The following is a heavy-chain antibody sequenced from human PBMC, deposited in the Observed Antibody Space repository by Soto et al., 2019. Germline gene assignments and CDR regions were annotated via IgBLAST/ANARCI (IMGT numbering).Heavy chain of an antibody. D-gene: IGHD6-19*01. CDR3: ARQRQWLAYNWFDP. V-gene: IGHV4-59*08. Sequence: SETLSLTCTVSGGSISSYYWSWIRQPPGKGLEWIGYIYYSGSTNYNPSPKSRVTISVDTSKNQSSLKLSSVTAADTAVYYCARQRQWLAYNWFDPWGQGTLVTVSS. CDR1: GGSISSYY. CDR2: IYYSGST. J-gene: IGHJ5*02.